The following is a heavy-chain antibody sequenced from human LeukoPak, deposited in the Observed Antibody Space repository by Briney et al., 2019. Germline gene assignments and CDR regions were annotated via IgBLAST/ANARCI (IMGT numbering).Heavy chain of an antibody. D-gene: IGHD3-22*01. J-gene: IGHJ6*02. Sequence: GRSLRLSCAASGFTFSSYGMHWVRQAPGKGLEWVAVISYDGSNKYYADSVKGRFTISRDNSKNTLYLQMNSLRAEDTAVYYCAKDSYYYDSSGHLPQALGGMDVWGQGTTVTVSS. CDR2: ISYDGSNK. V-gene: IGHV3-30*18. CDR3: AKDSYYYDSSGHLPQALGGMDV. CDR1: GFTFSSYG.